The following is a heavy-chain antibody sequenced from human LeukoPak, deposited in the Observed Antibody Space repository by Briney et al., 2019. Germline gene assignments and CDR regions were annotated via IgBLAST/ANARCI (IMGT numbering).Heavy chain of an antibody. CDR3: ARASISSGWYQVPAGTGYYYYYMDV. Sequence: GGSLRLSCAVSGISLSNYGMSWVRQAPGKGLEWVANIKQDGSEKYYVDSVKGRFTISRDNAKNSLYLQMNSLRAEDTAVYYCARASISSGWYQVPAGTGYYYYYMDVWGKGTTVTVSS. J-gene: IGHJ6*03. D-gene: IGHD6-19*01. CDR1: GISLSNYG. CDR2: IKQDGSEK. V-gene: IGHV3-7*01.